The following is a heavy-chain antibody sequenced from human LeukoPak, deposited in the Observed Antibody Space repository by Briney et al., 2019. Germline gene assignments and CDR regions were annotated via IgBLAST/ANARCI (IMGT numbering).Heavy chain of an antibody. CDR1: GFTFSSYE. V-gene: IGHV3-48*03. CDR3: ARGCDSSGYAERDY. D-gene: IGHD3-22*01. J-gene: IGHJ4*02. Sequence: PGGSLRLSCAASGFTFSSYEMNWVRQAPGKGLEWVSYISSSGSTIYYADSVKGRFTVSRDNAKNSLYLQMNSLRAEDTAVYYCARGCDSSGYAERDYWGQGTLVTVSS. CDR2: ISSSGSTI.